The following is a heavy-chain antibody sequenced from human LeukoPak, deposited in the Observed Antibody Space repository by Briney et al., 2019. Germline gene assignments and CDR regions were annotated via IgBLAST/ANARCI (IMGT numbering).Heavy chain of an antibody. Sequence: GGSLRLSCAASGFTFSSYAMSWVRQAPGKGLEWVSAISGSGGSTYYADSVKGRFTISRDNAKNSLYLQMNSLRDEDTAVYYCARDGSMDVWGQGTTVTVSS. CDR3: ARDGSMDV. V-gene: IGHV3-23*01. CDR2: ISGSGGST. CDR1: GFTFSSYA. J-gene: IGHJ6*02.